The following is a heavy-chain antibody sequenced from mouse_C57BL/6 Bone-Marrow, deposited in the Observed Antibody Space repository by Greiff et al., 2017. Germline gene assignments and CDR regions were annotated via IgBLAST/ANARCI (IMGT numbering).Heavy chain of an antibody. Sequence: EVQRVESEGGLVQPGSSMTLSCTASGFTFSDYYMAWVRQVPEKGLEWVANINYDGSSTYYLDSLKSRFIISRDNAKNLLYRQMSRLTSEDTATYYCARGVRGAMDYWGQGTSVTVSS. V-gene: IGHV5-16*01. CDR1: GFTFSDYY. CDR3: ARGVRGAMDY. CDR2: INYDGSST. J-gene: IGHJ4*01.